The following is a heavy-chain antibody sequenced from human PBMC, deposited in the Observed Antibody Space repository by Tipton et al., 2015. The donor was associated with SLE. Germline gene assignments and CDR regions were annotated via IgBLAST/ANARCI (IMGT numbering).Heavy chain of an antibody. CDR1: GYTFTSYG. J-gene: IGHJ4*02. CDR3: ATDGSNNYDSYFDY. Sequence: QSGPEVKKPGASVKVSCKASGYTFTSYGISWVRQAPGQGLEWMGGIVPLIGTSNFAQKFQGRVTFTADESTSTTYMELSSLRSEDTAVYFCATDGSNNYDSYFDYWGQGTLVTVSS. D-gene: IGHD5-12*01. V-gene: IGHV1-69*13. CDR2: IVPLIGTS.